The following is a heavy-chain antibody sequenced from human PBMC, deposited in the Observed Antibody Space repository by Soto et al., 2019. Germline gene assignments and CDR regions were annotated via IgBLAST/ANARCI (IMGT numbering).Heavy chain of an antibody. J-gene: IGHJ5*02. CDR3: ARRSAAGP. Sequence: QVQLQQWGAGLLKPSETLSLTCAVYGGSFSGYYWSWIRQPPGKGLEWIGEINHSGSTNYNPSLKSQVTIPVDTSKNQFSLKLGSVTAADTAVYYCARRSAAGPWGQGTLVTVSS. V-gene: IGHV4-34*01. D-gene: IGHD6-25*01. CDR2: INHSGST. CDR1: GGSFSGYY.